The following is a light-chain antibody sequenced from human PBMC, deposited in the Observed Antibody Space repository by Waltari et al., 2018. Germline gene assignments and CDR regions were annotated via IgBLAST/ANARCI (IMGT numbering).Light chain of an antibody. CDR1: QSLLYSSNNKNY. CDR3: QQYYSTPFS. Sequence: DIVMTQSPDSLAVSLGERATINCRSSQSLLYSSNNKNYLAWYQHKPGQPPKLLIYWASTRESGVPDRCSGSGSGTDFTLTISSLQAEDVAVYYCQQYYSTPFSFGPGTKVEIK. J-gene: IGKJ3*01. V-gene: IGKV4-1*01. CDR2: WAS.